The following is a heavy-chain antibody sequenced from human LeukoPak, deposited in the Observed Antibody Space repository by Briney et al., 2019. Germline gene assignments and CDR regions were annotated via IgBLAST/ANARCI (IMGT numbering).Heavy chain of an antibody. J-gene: IGHJ4*02. CDR2: IYHSGST. CDR1: GYSISSGYY. D-gene: IGHD6-13*01. V-gene: IGHV4-38-2*02. Sequence: SETLSLTCTVSGYSISSGYYWGWIRQPPGKGLEWIGSIYHSGSTYYNPSLKSRVTISVDTSKNQFSLKLSSVTAADTAVYYCARLGAAAGTIGYWGQGTLVTVSS. CDR3: ARLGAAAGTIGY.